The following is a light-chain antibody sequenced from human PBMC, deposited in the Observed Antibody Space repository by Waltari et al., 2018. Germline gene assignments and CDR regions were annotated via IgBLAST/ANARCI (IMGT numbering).Light chain of an antibody. V-gene: IGKV3-20*01. CDR2: HAS. CDR3: QQYVESPAT. J-gene: IGKJ1*01. Sequence: EIALTQSPGTVSLSPGDRATLSCRASQIVSIYLAWYQQKPGQAPRLLIYHASTRATGIPDSFSASGSGTDFSLTISRLEPEDFAMYYCQQYVESPATFGQGTKVEIK. CDR1: QIVSIY.